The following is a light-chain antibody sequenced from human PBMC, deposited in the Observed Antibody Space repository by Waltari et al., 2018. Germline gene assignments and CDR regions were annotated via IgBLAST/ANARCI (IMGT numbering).Light chain of an antibody. V-gene: IGKV1-5*03. CDR1: QDIITW. J-gene: IGKJ2*01. CDR3: QHYITIPYT. Sequence: DIQMPQSPSSLSASVGDRVTITCRASQDIITWLAWYQQKPGKAPKVLIFTASSVQSGVPSRFSGSGSGTDFTLTISSLQPEDFATYFCQHYITIPYTFGQGTKVEIK. CDR2: TAS.